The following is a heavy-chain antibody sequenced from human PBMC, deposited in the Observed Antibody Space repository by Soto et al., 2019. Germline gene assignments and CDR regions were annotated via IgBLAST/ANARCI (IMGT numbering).Heavy chain of an antibody. CDR2: IYYSGST. CDR3: ARLQTGIAAAGTEFTTYYFDY. D-gene: IGHD6-13*01. Sequence: SETLSLTCTVSGGSISSSSYYWGWIRQPPGKGLEWFGSIYYSGSTYYNPSLKSRVTISVDTSKNQFSLKLSSVTAADTAVYYCARLQTGIAAAGTEFTTYYFDYWGQGTLVTVSS. V-gene: IGHV4-39*01. CDR1: GGSISSSSYY. J-gene: IGHJ4*02.